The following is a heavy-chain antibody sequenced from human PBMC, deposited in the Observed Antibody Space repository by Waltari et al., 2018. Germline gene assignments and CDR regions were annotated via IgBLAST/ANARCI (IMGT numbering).Heavy chain of an antibody. Sequence: EVQLVESGGGLVQPGGSLRVSCTASGFTFSSYWMHWVRQVPGKGLVWVSRINSDGRGTSYAESAKGRFTISRDNAKNTLFLQMNSLRGEDTAVYYCASGNSHAFDLWGQGTMVTVSS. CDR2: INSDGRGT. V-gene: IGHV3-74*01. CDR3: ASGNSHAFDL. D-gene: IGHD1-7*01. CDR1: GFTFSSYW. J-gene: IGHJ3*01.